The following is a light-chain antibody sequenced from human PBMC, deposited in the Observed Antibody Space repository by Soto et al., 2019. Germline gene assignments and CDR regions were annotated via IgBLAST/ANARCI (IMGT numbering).Light chain of an antibody. Sequence: EIVMTQSPTTRSVSPGERGTLSCRASQDISSNLAWYQQKPGQTPRLLIHGASTRATGIPARFSGSGSGTRFTLTIASLQSEDFAVYYCQQYDNWPRTFGQGTKVDIK. CDR1: QDISSN. CDR2: GAS. J-gene: IGKJ1*01. CDR3: QQYDNWPRT. V-gene: IGKV3-15*01.